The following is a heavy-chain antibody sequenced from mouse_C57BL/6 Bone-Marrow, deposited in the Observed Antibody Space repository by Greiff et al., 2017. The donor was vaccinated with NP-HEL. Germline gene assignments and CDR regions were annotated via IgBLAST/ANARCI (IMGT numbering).Heavy chain of an antibody. Sequence: VQLQQSGPVLVKPGASVKMSCKASGYTFTDYYMNWVKQSHGKSLEWIGVINPSNGGTSYNQKFKGKATLTVDKSSSTAYMELNRLTSEDSAVYYGARGDYDYDSWYFEVWGTGTTVTVSS. D-gene: IGHD2-4*01. CDR2: INPSNGGT. CDR1: GYTFTDYY. J-gene: IGHJ1*03. V-gene: IGHV1-19*01. CDR3: ARGDYDYDSWYFEV.